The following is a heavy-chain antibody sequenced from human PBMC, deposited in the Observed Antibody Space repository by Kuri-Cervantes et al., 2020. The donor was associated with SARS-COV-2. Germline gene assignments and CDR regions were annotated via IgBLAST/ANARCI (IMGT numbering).Heavy chain of an antibody. Sequence: GESLKISCAASGFTFDDYGMSWVRQAPGKGLEWVSGINWNGGSTGYADSVKGRFTISRDNAKNSLYLQMNSLRAEDTAVYYCARIGELGIPDYWGQGTLVTVSS. J-gene: IGHJ4*02. CDR1: GFTFDDYG. CDR3: ARIGELGIPDY. D-gene: IGHD7-27*01. CDR2: INWNGGST. V-gene: IGHV3-20*04.